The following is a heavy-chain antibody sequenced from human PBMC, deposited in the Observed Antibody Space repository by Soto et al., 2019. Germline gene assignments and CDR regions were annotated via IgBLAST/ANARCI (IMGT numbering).Heavy chain of an antibody. D-gene: IGHD2-2*02. J-gene: IGHJ5*02. CDR1: GFTFSSYA. Sequence: WGSLRLSCAASGFTFSSYAMHWVRQAPGKGLEWVAVISYAGSNKFYEDSVRGRFTISRDNSKNTLYLQMNSLRVEDTAVYYCARVGCSSTSCYTFDPWGQGTLVTVSS. CDR2: ISYAGSNK. V-gene: IGHV3-30-3*01. CDR3: ARVGCSSTSCYTFDP.